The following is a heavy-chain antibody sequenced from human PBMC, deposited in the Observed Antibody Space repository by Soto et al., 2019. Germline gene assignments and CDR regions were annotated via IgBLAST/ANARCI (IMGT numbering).Heavy chain of an antibody. CDR1: GYTLTALS. CDR3: ATCYRFAGCSNWFDP. CDR2: FDPEDGET. Sequence: ASVXVSSKVPGYTLTALSMHWVRPAPGKGLEWMGGFDPEDGETIYAQTSQGRVTMTEDTSTDTAYMELSSLRSEDSSVYYCATCYRFAGCSNWFDPWGQGTLVTVSS. J-gene: IGHJ5*02. V-gene: IGHV1-24*01. D-gene: IGHD2-15*01.